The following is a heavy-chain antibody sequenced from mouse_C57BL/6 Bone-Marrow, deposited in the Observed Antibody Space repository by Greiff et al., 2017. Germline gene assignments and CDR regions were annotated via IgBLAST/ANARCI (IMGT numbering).Heavy chain of an antibody. Sequence: VQLQQSGPELVKPGASVKISCKASGYSFTGYYMNWVKQSPEKSLEWIGKINPSTGGTTYNEKFKAKATLTVDKSSSTAYMQLRSLTSEDSAVYYCARDDYDWSMDYWGQGTSVTVSS. CDR3: ARDDYDWSMDY. J-gene: IGHJ4*01. CDR2: INPSTGGT. V-gene: IGHV1-42*01. D-gene: IGHD2-4*01. CDR1: GYSFTGYY.